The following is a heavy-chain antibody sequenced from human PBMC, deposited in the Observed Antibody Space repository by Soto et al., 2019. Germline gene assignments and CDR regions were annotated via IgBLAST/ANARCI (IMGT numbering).Heavy chain of an antibody. Sequence: QVQLQESGPGLVRPSETLSLTCTVSGGSVATGSYHWSWIRQPPGKGLEWMGYIFFTGSAHYNPSLMNRVTISGDTSKDQFSLTLTSVTAADTALYYCARDGHGMDVWGQGTTVTVSS. CDR1: GGSVATGSYH. V-gene: IGHV4-61*01. CDR3: ARDGHGMDV. J-gene: IGHJ6*02. CDR2: IFFTGSA.